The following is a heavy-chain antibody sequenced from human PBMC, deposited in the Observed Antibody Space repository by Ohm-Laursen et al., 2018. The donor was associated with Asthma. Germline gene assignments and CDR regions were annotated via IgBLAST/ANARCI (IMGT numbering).Heavy chain of an antibody. Sequence: SLRLSCTASGFTFGTYGMHWVRQAPGKGLEWVAVISYDGSKKYYADSVQGRITISRDNSKSTLYLQMNSLRAEDTAEYYCARVSGVSRSGGRNEYFDYWGQGTLVTVSS. CDR2: ISYDGSKK. V-gene: IGHV3-30*03. J-gene: IGHJ4*02. CDR3: ARVSGVSRSGGRNEYFDY. CDR1: GFTFGTYG. D-gene: IGHD3-10*01.